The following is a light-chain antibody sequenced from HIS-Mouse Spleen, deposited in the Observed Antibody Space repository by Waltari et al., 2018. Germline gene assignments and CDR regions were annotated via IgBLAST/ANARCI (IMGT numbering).Light chain of an antibody. CDR3: SSYAGSNNLV. J-gene: IGLJ2*01. V-gene: IGLV2-8*01. CDR2: EVS. Sequence: QSALTQPPSASGSPGQSVTISCTGTSSDVGGYNYVSWYQQHPGKAPKLMIYEVSKRPSGVPDRFSCSKSAHTASLTVSGLQAEDEADYYCSSYAGSNNLVFGGGTKLTVL. CDR1: SSDVGGYNY.